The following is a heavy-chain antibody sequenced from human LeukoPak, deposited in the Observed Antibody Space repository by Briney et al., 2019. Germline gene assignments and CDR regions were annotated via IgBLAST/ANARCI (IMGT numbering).Heavy chain of an antibody. CDR3: ATHTVTTSMFDY. CDR1: GFTFSNAW. D-gene: IGHD4-17*01. CDR2: ISGSGGST. Sequence: GGSLRLSCAASGFTFSNAWMSWVRQAPGKGLEWVSAISGSGGSTYYADSVKGRFTISRDNSKNTLYLQMNSLRAEDTAVYYCATHTVTTSMFDYWGQGTLVTVSS. J-gene: IGHJ4*02. V-gene: IGHV3-23*01.